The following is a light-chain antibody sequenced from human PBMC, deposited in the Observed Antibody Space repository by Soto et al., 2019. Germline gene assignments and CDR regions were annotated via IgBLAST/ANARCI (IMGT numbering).Light chain of an antibody. V-gene: IGKV1-5*01. CDR1: QSISSW. Sequence: DIQMTQSPSTLSASVGDRVTITCRASQSISSWLAWYQQKPGKVPKLLIYDASSLESGVPSRFSGGGSGTEFTLTISSLQPDDFATYYCQQYDSYPRTFGRGTKVEIK. J-gene: IGKJ4*01. CDR2: DAS. CDR3: QQYDSYPRT.